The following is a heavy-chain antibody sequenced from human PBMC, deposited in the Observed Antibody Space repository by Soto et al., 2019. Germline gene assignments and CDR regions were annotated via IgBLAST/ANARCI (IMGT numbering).Heavy chain of an antibody. D-gene: IGHD1-1*01. CDR1: GGSISSGSFY. Sequence: SETLSLTCTVSGGSISSGSFYWTWIRQHPGKGLEFIGYIYYIGDTYYNPSLRSRAIISLDTSKNQFSLRLNSVTAADTAVYYCEREWQGGRREDNPDTYYCMDLLGEGT. J-gene: IGHJ6*02. CDR2: IYYIGDT. CDR3: EREWQGGRREDNPDTYYCMDL. V-gene: IGHV4-31*03.